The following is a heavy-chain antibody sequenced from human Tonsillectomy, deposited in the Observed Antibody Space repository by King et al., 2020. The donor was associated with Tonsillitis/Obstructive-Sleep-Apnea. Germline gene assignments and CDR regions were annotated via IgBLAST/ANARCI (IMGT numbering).Heavy chain of an antibody. J-gene: IGHJ4*02. CDR3: AKEYGHYYNDISGATSFDY. CDR1: GFSFDDYA. CDR2: IKWNTGII. D-gene: IGHD3-22*01. Sequence: VQLVESGGGLVQPGRSLRLSCAASGFSFDDYAMHWVRQVPGKGLEWVAGIKWNTGIIGYADSVKGRCTISRDNAKNSLYLKMNSLRPEDTALYYCAKEYGHYYNDISGATSFDYWGQGTLVTVSS. V-gene: IGHV3-9*01.